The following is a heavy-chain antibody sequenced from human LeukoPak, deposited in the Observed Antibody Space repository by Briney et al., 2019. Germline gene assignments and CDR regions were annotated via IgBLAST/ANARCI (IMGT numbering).Heavy chain of an antibody. J-gene: IGHJ6*03. Sequence: WASVKVSCKASGYTFTGYYMHWVRQAPGQGLEWMGWINPNSGGTNYAQKFQGRVTMTRDTSISTAYMELSRLRSDDTAVYYCARSHLGYRRDYYMDVWGKGTTVTVSS. CDR2: INPNSGGT. V-gene: IGHV1-2*02. D-gene: IGHD5-24*01. CDR3: ARSHLGYRRDYYMDV. CDR1: GYTFTGYY.